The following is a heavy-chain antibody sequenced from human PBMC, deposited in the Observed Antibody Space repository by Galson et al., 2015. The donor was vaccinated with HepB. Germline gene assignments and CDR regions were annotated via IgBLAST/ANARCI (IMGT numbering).Heavy chain of an antibody. Sequence: SVKVSCKASGYTFTSYGISWVRQAPGQGLEWMGWISAYNGNTNYAQKLQGRVTMTTDTSTSTAYMELRSLRSDDTAVYYCAGISVVVTADLDYYGMDVWGQGTTVTVSS. V-gene: IGHV1-18*04. CDR3: AGISVVVTADLDYYGMDV. CDR2: ISAYNGNT. J-gene: IGHJ6*02. CDR1: GYTFTSYG. D-gene: IGHD2-21*02.